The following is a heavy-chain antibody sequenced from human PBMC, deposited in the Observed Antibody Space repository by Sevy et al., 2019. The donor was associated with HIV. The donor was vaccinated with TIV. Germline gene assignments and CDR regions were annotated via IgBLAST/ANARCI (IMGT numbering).Heavy chain of an antibody. Sequence: SETLSLTCTVSGGSINNYYWSWIRQPPGKGLEWIGYIYYSGPTNYNPSLKGRVTISVDTSKNQFSLKLSSVTAADTAVYYCARGTYCTGGTCPGSWFDPWGQGTLVTVSS. D-gene: IGHD2-15*01. CDR1: GGSINNYY. V-gene: IGHV4-59*01. CDR3: ARGTYCTGGTCPGSWFDP. J-gene: IGHJ5*02. CDR2: IYYSGPT.